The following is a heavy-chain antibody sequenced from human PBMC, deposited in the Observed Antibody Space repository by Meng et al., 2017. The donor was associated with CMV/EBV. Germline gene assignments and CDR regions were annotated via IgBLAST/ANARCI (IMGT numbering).Heavy chain of an antibody. CDR3: ARKGIGYYFDY. Sequence: LSLAASWFNVSSNCMSWVRQAPGKGLEWVSVIYSGGSTYYADSVKGRFTISRDNSKNTLYLQMNSLRAEDTAVYCCARKGIGYYFDYWGQGTLVTVSS. CDR1: WFNVSSNC. V-gene: IGHV3-53*01. CDR2: IYSGGST. D-gene: IGHD6-13*01. J-gene: IGHJ4*02.